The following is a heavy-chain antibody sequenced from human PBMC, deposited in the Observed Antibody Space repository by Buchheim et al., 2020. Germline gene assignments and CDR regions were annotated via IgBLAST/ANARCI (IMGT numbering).Heavy chain of an antibody. CDR2: IGKDGSIK. Sequence: QVQLVESGGGVVQPGRSLRLSCEGSGFTFSSYGMHWVRQAPGKGLEWVAVIGKDGSIKYYVDSVRGRFNISRDNSKNMLYLQMNSLRGEDTAVYYCAKEAYDGSGTYDYWGQGTL. CDR3: AKEAYDGSGTYDY. D-gene: IGHD3-10*01. V-gene: IGHV3-30*18. CDR1: GFTFSSYG. J-gene: IGHJ4*02.